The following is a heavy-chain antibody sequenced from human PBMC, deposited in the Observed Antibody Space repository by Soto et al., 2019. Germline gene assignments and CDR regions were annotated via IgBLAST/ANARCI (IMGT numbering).Heavy chain of an antibody. D-gene: IGHD4-17*01. Sequence: GGSLRLSCAASGFTFSSYDMHWVRQATGEGLEWVAAIGIAGDTYYADSVKGRFTISRDNSKNTLYLQMNSLRAGDTAVYYCAKGYGDYEYYFDYWGQGTLVTVSS. V-gene: IGHV3-13*04. CDR1: GFTFSSYD. CDR2: IGIAGDT. CDR3: AKGYGDYEYYFDY. J-gene: IGHJ4*02.